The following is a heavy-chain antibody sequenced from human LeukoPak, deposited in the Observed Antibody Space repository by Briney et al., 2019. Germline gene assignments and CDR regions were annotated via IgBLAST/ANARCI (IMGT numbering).Heavy chain of an antibody. CDR3: ARDSPATSGKDYHSSGVYFDY. CDR1: GGSISSSSYY. Sequence: SETLSLTCTVSGGSISSSSYYWGWIRQPPGKGLVWIGSIYYSGSTYYNPSLKSRVTISVDTSKNQFSLKLSSVTAADTAVYYCARDSPATSGKDYHSSGVYFDYWGQGTLVTVSS. CDR2: IYYSGST. D-gene: IGHD3-22*01. J-gene: IGHJ4*02. V-gene: IGHV4-39*07.